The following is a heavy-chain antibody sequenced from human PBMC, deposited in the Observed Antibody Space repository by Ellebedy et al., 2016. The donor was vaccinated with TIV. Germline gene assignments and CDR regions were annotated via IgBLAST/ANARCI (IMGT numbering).Heavy chain of an antibody. CDR3: AAGNDGGWFDP. V-gene: IGHV1-18*01. D-gene: IGHD1-1*01. Sequence: ASVKVSCKASGYTFTSYGISWVRQAPGQGLEWMGWISAYNGNTDSAQKFQGRATMTTDTSTSTVYMELRSLNSEDTAVYYCAAGNDGGWFDPWGQGTLVTVSS. CDR1: GYTFTSYG. CDR2: ISAYNGNT. J-gene: IGHJ5*02.